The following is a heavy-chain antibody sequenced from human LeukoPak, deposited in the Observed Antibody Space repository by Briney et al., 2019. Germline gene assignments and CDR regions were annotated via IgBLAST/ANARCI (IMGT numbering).Heavy chain of an antibody. CDR1: GGSISSGSYY. CDR2: IYTSGST. J-gene: IGHJ3*02. V-gene: IGHV4-61*02. D-gene: IGHD3-9*01. Sequence: PSETLSLTCTVSGGSISSGSYYWSWIRQPAGKGLEWIGRIYTSGSTNYNPSLKSRVTISVDTSKNQFSLKLSSVTAADTAVYYCAREYGFYDILTGYSDAFDIWGQGTMVTVSS. CDR3: AREYGFYDILTGYSDAFDI.